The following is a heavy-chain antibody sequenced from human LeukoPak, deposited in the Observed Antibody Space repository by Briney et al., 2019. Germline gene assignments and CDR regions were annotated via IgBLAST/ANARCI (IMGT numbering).Heavy chain of an antibody. D-gene: IGHD3-22*01. Sequence: ASVKVSCKVSGYTLNELSIHWVRQAPGKGLEWMGGEDGEAIYAQKFQGRVTMTEDTSTDTAYMDLSSLISEDTAVYYCASIDLDSWGQGTLVTVSS. CDR1: GYTLNELS. CDR2: EDGEA. J-gene: IGHJ4*02. V-gene: IGHV1-24*01. CDR3: ASIDLDS.